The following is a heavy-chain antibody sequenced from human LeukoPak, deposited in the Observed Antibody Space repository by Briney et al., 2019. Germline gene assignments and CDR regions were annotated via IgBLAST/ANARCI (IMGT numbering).Heavy chain of an antibody. CDR1: GYSFTSYW. D-gene: IGHD5-12*01. CDR3: ARFQSALRGAFDI. J-gene: IGHJ3*02. V-gene: IGHV5-51*01. Sequence: PGESLKISCKSSGYSFTSYWIGWVRQMPGKGLEWMGIIYPGDSDTRYSPSFQGQVTISADKSISTAYLQWSSLKASDTAMYYCARFQSALRGAFDIWGQGTMVTVSS. CDR2: IYPGDSDT.